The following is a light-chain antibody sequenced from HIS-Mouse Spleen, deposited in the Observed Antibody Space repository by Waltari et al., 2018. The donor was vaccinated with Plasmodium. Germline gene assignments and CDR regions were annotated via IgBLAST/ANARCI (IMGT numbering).Light chain of an antibody. CDR3: SSYTSSSTLDVV. CDR2: DVS. Sequence: QSALTQPASVSGSPGQSITISCTGTSSDVGGYNYVSWYQQHPGNPPKLMIYDVSNRPSGVSNRFSGSKSGNTASLTISGLQAEDEADYYCSSYTSSSTLDVVFGGGTKLTVL. V-gene: IGLV2-14*03. CDR1: SSDVGGYNY. J-gene: IGLJ2*01.